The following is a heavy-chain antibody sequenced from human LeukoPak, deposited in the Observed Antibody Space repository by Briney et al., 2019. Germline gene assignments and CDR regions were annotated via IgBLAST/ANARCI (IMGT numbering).Heavy chain of an antibody. D-gene: IGHD1-26*01. CDR2: IYSGGST. CDR1: GFTVRSNY. J-gene: IGHJ4*02. Sequence: GGSLRLSCAASGFTVRSNYMSWVRQAPGKGLEWVSIIYSGGSTYYADSVKGRFTISRDNSKNTLYLQMNSLRVEDTAVYYCARDEWELLRAHWGQGTLVTVSS. CDR3: ARDEWELLRAH. V-gene: IGHV3-66*02.